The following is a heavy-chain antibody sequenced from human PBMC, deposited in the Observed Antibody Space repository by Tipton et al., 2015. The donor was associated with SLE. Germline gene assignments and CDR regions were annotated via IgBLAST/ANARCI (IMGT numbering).Heavy chain of an antibody. CDR3: AREKPGYYYYYMDV. Sequence: TLSLTCAVSGGSISSSNWWSWVRQPPGKGLEWIGEINHSGSTNYNPSLKSRVTISVDTSKNQFSLKLSSVTAADTAVYYCAREKPGYYYYYMDVWGKGTTVTVSS. J-gene: IGHJ6*03. CDR2: INHSGST. V-gene: IGHV4-4*02. CDR1: GGSISSSNW.